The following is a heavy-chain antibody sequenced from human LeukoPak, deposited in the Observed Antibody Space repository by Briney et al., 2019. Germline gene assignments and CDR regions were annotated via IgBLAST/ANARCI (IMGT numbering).Heavy chain of an antibody. J-gene: IGHJ4*02. V-gene: IGHV4-39*07. CDR1: GGSISSSSYY. CDR2: IYYSGST. D-gene: IGHD6-13*01. CDR3: ARASLPGIFDY. Sequence: PSETLSLTCTVSGGSISSSSYYWGWIRQPPGKGLEWIGSIYYSGSTYYNPALKSRVTMSEDTSRTQFSLRLSSVTAADTAVYYCARASLPGIFDYWGQGTLVTVSS.